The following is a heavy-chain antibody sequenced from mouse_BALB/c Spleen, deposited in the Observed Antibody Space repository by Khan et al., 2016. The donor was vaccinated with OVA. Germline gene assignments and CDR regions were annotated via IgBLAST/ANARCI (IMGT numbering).Heavy chain of an antibody. Sequence: VQVVESGPELVKPGASVRISCKASDYTFTSYYIHWVKQRPGQGLEWIGWIYPGNINNNYTERFKGKAPLTAEKSSRTAYMHLRSLTTEDSAVYFCERGGYGAFAYWGQGTLVTVSA. CDR1: DYTFTSYY. J-gene: IGHJ3*01. CDR3: ERGGYGAFAY. CDR2: IYPGNINN. V-gene: IGHV1S56*01. D-gene: IGHD2-2*01.